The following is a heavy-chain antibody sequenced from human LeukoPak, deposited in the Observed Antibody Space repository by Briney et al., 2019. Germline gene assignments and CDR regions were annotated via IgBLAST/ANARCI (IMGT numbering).Heavy chain of an antibody. Sequence: ASVKVSCKASGYTFTGYYMHWVRQAPGQGLEWMGWINPNSGGTNYAQKFQGRVTMTRDTSITTAYMDLSSLTSDDTAVYYCARDLGYSNTWYFWGQGTLVTVSS. CDR3: ARDLGYSNTWYF. CDR1: GYTFTGYY. D-gene: IGHD1-26*01. V-gene: IGHV1-2*02. CDR2: INPNSGGT. J-gene: IGHJ4*02.